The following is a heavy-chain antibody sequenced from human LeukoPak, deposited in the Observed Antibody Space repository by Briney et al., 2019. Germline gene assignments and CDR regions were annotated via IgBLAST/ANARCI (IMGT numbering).Heavy chain of an antibody. V-gene: IGHV3-7*01. CDR2: INREGNEK. J-gene: IGHJ4*02. CDR3: ARVGTWELQRVFDF. D-gene: IGHD1-26*01. CDR1: GLAFSDYW. Sequence: GGSLRLSCAAFGLAFSDYWITCVRQVPGKGLEWVANINREGNEKYYVDSVKGRFTISRDNAKNSVDLQMDSLRVEDTAVYYCARVGTWELQRVFDFWGQGTLVTVSS.